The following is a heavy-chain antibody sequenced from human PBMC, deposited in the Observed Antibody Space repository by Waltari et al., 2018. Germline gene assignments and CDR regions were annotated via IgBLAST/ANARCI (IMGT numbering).Heavy chain of an antibody. CDR2: IYPGGYST. Sequence: QVQLVQSGAEVRKPGASVKSSCEPSGYTFPNYYIHGVRQAPGQGLEWMGMIYPGGYSTNYAQKFQGRVTVTRDTSTNTVYMELSSLTSEDTAVYYCARGLSTVTTWDYWGQGTLVTVSS. CDR1: GYTFPNYY. CDR3: ARGLSTVTTWDY. D-gene: IGHD4-4*01. J-gene: IGHJ4*02. V-gene: IGHV1-46*01.